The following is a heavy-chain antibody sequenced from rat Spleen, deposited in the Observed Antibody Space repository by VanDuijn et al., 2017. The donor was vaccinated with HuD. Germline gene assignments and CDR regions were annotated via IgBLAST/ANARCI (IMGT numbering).Heavy chain of an antibody. CDR1: GFIFSNFD. V-gene: IGHV5S11*01. CDR2: ISPSGTGT. D-gene: IGHD4-3*01. CDR3: VRQDTSGYSNWFAY. Sequence: EVQLVESGGGLVQPGRSLKLSCAASGFIFSNFDLAWVRQAPPTGLEWVASISPSGTGTDYRDSVMGRFIFSIDNAKSTLYLQMDSLRSEETATYYCVRQDTSGYSNWFAYWGQGTLVTVSS. J-gene: IGHJ3*01.